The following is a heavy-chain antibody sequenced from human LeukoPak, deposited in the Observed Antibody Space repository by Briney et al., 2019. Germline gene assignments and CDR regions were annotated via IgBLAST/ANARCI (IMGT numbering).Heavy chain of an antibody. CDR3: ARGSYYYGSGWAAFDI. Sequence: GASVKVSCKASGYTFTSYGISWVRQAPGQGLEWMGWISAYNGNTNYAQKLQGRVTMTTDTSTSTAYMELRSLRSDDTAVYYCARGSYYYGSGWAAFDIWGQGTMVTVSS. D-gene: IGHD3-10*01. J-gene: IGHJ3*02. CDR2: ISAYNGNT. CDR1: GYTFTSYG. V-gene: IGHV1-18*01.